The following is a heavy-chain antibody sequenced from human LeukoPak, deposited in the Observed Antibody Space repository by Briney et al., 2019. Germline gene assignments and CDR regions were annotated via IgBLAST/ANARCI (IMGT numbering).Heavy chain of an antibody. V-gene: IGHV3-66*01. CDR1: GFSFGSYW. D-gene: IGHD2-2*01. CDR3: ARVTRDI. J-gene: IGHJ3*02. Sequence: GGSLRLSCAASGFSFGSYWMHWVRQAPGKGLEWVSILYSGGTTYYADSVKGRFTISRDNSKNTVYFQMNSLRAEDTAVYYCARVTRDIWGQGTMVTVSS. CDR2: LYSGGTT.